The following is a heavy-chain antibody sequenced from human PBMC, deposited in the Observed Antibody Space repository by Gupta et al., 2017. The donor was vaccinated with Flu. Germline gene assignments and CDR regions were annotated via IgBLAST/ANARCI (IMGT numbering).Heavy chain of an antibody. D-gene: IGHD5-18*01. V-gene: IGHV4-39*01. CDR3: ARRNSYAKTFDH. J-gene: IGHJ5*02. Sequence: QLQLQESGPGLVKPSETLSLICTVSSDSITSNDYLWGWFRLPPGKGLEWIGHADYRGNTFYSPSLKSRSTMSVDTSKSQFSLRLNSVTAADTAIYYCARRNSYAKTFDHWGQGTPVTVSS. CDR2: ADYRGNT. CDR1: SDSITSNDYL.